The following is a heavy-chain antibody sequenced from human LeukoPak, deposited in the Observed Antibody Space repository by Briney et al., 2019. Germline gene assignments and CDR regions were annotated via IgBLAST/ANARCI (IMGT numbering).Heavy chain of an antibody. D-gene: IGHD2-15*01. CDR1: GFTANSNY. Sequence: AGGSLRLSCAASGFTANSNYMNWVRQAPGKGLEWVSVLYSDGRTYYADSVKGRFTISRDTSKNTLYLQVNSLRAEDTAVYYCARGGGYYPIDYWGQGTLVTVSS. J-gene: IGHJ4*02. V-gene: IGHV3-53*01. CDR3: ARGGGYYPIDY. CDR2: LYSDGRT.